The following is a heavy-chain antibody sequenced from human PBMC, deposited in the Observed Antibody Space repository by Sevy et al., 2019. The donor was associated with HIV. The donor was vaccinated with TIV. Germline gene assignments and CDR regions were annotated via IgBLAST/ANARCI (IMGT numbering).Heavy chain of an antibody. CDR1: GFTFSSYW. V-gene: IGHV3-7*01. J-gene: IGHJ6*02. D-gene: IGHD6-19*01. Sequence: GGSLRLSCAASGFTFSSYWMSWVRQAPGKGLEWVANIKEDGGEKNYVASVKGRFTISRDNAKNSLYLQMNSLRAEDTAVYYCAKEQWMVREGYYYGMDVWGQGTTGTVSS. CDR2: IKEDGGEK. CDR3: AKEQWMVREGYYYGMDV.